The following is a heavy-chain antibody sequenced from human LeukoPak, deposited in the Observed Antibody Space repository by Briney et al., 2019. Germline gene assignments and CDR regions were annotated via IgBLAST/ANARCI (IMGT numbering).Heavy chain of an antibody. J-gene: IGHJ6*02. CDR2: INPNIGGT. D-gene: IGHD1-26*01. CDR1: GYTFTGYY. CDR3: ARVLQSGTPGGMDV. Sequence: ASVKVSCKASGYTFTGYYMHWVRQAPGQGLEWMGWINPNIGGTNYAQKFQGRVTMTRDTSISTAYMELSRLRSDDTAVYYCARVLQSGTPGGMDVWGQGTTVTVSS. V-gene: IGHV1-2*02.